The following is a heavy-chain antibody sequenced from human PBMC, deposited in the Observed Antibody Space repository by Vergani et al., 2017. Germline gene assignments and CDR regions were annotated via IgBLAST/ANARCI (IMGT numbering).Heavy chain of an antibody. J-gene: IGHJ4*02. CDR1: GGSFSGYY. V-gene: IGHV4-34*01. D-gene: IGHD3-22*01. CDR3: ARTYYDSSGYIY. CDR2: INHSGST. Sequence: QVQLQQWGAGLLKPSETLSLTCAVYGGSFSGYYWSWIRQPPGKGLEWIGEINHSGSTNYNPSLKSRVTISVDTSKNQFSLKLSSVTAADTAVYYCARTYYDSSGYIYWGQGTLVTVSS.